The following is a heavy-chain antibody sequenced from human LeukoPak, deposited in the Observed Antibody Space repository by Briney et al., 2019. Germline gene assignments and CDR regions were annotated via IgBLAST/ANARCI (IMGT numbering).Heavy chain of an antibody. V-gene: IGHV4-38-2*02. CDR1: GYSISSGYY. CDR2: IYHSGST. CDR3: ARGGSGWYYYYYYMDV. D-gene: IGHD6-19*01. J-gene: IGHJ6*03. Sequence: SETLSLTCTVSGYSISSGYYWGWIRQPPGKGLEWIGSIYHSGSTYYNPSLKSRVTISVDTSKNQFSLKLSSVTAADTAVYYCARGGSGWYYYYYYMDVWGKGTTVTVSS.